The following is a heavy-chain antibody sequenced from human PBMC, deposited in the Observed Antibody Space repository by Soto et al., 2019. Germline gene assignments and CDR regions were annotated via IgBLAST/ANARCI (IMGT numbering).Heavy chain of an antibody. CDR3: ARTIAAAGTDWFDP. CDR2: ISAYNGNT. CDR1: GYTFTNYG. J-gene: IGHJ5*02. Sequence: ASVKVSCKASGYTFTNYGINCVRQAPGQGLEWMGWISAYNGNTNYAQKLQGRVTMTTDTSTSTAYMELRSLRSDDTAVYYCARTIAAAGTDWFDPWGQGTLVTVS. D-gene: IGHD6-13*01. V-gene: IGHV1-18*01.